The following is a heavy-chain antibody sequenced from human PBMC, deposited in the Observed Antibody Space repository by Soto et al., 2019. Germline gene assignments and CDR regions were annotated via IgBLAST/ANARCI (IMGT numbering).Heavy chain of an antibody. J-gene: IGHJ1*01. Sequence: QVQLVQSGAEVKKPGASVKVSCKASGYTFTSYDINWVRQATGQGLEWMGWMNPNSGNTGSAQKFLGSVTMTSNTSISTAYRELSSLSSEDTAVYYCARGLYGDYWKYFQHWGQGTLVTVSS. CDR3: ARGLYGDYWKYFQH. D-gene: IGHD4-17*01. V-gene: IGHV1-8*01. CDR2: MNPNSGNT. CDR1: GYTFTSYD.